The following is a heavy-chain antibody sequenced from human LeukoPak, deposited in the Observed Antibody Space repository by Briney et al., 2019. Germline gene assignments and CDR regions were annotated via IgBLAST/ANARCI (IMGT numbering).Heavy chain of an antibody. CDR3: ARFTYTPRPPDV. V-gene: IGHV4-4*09. Sequence: SETLSLTCSVSGGSISDYYWTWIRQPPGQTLEWIGYIYSSGSINYNPSLQSRVTMSVDTSVNQFSLRLSSLTAADTAVYFCARFTYTPRPPDVWGKATTVTVSS. CDR1: GGSISDYY. CDR2: IYSSGSI. D-gene: IGHD3-16*01. J-gene: IGHJ6*04.